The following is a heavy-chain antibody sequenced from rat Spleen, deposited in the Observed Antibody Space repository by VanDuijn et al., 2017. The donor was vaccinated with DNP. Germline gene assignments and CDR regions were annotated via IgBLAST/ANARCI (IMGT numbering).Heavy chain of an antibody. CDR3: AWSPAY. V-gene: IGHV6-6*01. CDR2: IKAKSNNYAT. Sequence: EVQLIESGGGLVQPGRSLKLSCATSGFTFSTAWMYWYRQFPEKRLEWVARIKAKSNNYATDYTESVKGRFTISRDDSKSSIYLQMNNLKEEDTAIYYCAWSPAYWGQGTLVTVSS. CDR1: GFTFSTAW. J-gene: IGHJ3*01.